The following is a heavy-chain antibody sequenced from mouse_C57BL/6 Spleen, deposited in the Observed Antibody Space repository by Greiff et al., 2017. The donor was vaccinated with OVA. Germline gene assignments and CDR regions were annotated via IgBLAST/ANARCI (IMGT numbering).Heavy chain of an antibody. D-gene: IGHD2-5*01. CDR3: ARGGYSNYGY. Sequence: VQLKESGPELVKPGASVKMSCKASGYTFTDYNMHWVKQSHGKSLEWIGYINPNNGGTSYNQKFKGKATLTVNKSSSTAYMELRSLTSEDSAVYYCARGGYSNYGYWGQGTTLTVSS. CDR2: INPNNGGT. J-gene: IGHJ2*01. V-gene: IGHV1-22*01. CDR1: GYTFTDYN.